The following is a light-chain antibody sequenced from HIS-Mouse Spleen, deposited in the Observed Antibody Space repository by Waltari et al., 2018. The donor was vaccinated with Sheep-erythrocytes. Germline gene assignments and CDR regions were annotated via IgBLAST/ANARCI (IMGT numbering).Light chain of an antibody. CDR1: SSDVGGSNY. V-gene: IGLV2-11*01. CDR2: DVS. J-gene: IGLJ1*01. CDR3: CSYAGSYNHV. Sequence: QSALTPPRSVSGSPGQSVTISCTGTSSDVGGSNYVSWYQQHPGKAPKLMIYDVSKRPSGVPDRFSGSKSGNTASLTISGLQAEDEADYYCCSYAGSYNHVFATGTKVTVL.